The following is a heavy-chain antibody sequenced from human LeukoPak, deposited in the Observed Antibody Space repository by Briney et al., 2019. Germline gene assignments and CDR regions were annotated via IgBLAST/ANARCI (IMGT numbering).Heavy chain of an antibody. CDR2: MNPNSGNT. J-gene: IGHJ3*02. CDR3: ARATMVRGVIPGDDAFDI. V-gene: IGHV1-8*01. CDR1: GYTFTSYD. D-gene: IGHD3-10*01. Sequence: ASVKVSCKASGYTFTSYDINWVRQATGQGLEWMGWMNPNSGNTGYAQKFQGRVTMTRNTSISTAYMELSRLRSEDTAVYYCARATMVRGVIPGDDAFDIWGQGTMVTVSS.